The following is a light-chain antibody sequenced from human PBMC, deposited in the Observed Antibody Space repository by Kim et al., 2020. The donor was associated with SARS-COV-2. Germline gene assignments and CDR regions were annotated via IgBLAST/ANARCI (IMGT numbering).Light chain of an antibody. Sequence: SSELTQDPAVSVALGQTVRITCQGDSLRSDYASWYQQKPGQAPVLVIYGKNNRPSGIPDRFSGSSSGNTASLTITGAQAEDEADYYCNSRDSSGNHRMFGGGTKLTVL. CDR2: GKN. CDR3: NSRDSSGNHRM. V-gene: IGLV3-19*01. J-gene: IGLJ3*02. CDR1: SLRSDY.